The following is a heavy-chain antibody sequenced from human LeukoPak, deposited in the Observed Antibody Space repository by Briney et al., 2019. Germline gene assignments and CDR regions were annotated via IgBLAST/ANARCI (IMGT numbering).Heavy chain of an antibody. V-gene: IGHV1-8*01. J-gene: IGHJ4*02. CDR3: ARDDPPWD. Sequence: ASVKVSCKASGYTFTTYDINWVRQATGQGLEWMGWMNPNSGDTGYAHKFQGGVTMTRDTSTTTAYMELSSLTSDDTAEYYCARDDPPWDWGQGTLVTVSS. D-gene: IGHD1-1*01. CDR1: GYTFTTYD. CDR2: MNPNSGDT.